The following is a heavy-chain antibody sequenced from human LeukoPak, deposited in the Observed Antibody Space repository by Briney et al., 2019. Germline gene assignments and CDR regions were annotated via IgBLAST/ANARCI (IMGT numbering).Heavy chain of an antibody. V-gene: IGHV1-69*05. CDR3: ARNGKYSSSSLAYDY. CDR2: IIPIFGTA. CDR1: GGTFSSYA. Sequence: VASVKVSCKASGGTFSSYAISWVRQAPGQGLEWMGGIIPIFGTANYAQKFQGRVTITTDESTSTAYMELSSLKSEDTAVYYCARNGKYSSSSLAYDYWGQGTLVTVSS. J-gene: IGHJ4*02. D-gene: IGHD6-6*01.